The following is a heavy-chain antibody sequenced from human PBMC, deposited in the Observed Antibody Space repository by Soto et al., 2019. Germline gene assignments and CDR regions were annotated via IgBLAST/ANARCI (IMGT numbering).Heavy chain of an antibody. CDR3: AREAADYGDYDHRLDY. Sequence: SETLSLTCTVSGGSISSYYWSWIQQPPGKGLEWIGYIYYSGSTNYNPSLKSRVTISVDTSKNQFSLKLSSVTAADTAVYYCAREAADYGDYDHRLDYWGQGTLVTVSS. D-gene: IGHD4-17*01. CDR1: GGSISSYY. CDR2: IYYSGST. J-gene: IGHJ4*02. V-gene: IGHV4-59*01.